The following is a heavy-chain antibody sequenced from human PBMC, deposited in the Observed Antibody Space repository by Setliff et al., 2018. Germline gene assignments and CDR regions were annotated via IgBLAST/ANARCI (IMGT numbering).Heavy chain of an antibody. J-gene: IGHJ4*02. D-gene: IGHD3-3*01. Sequence: RASVKVSCKASGYTLTSYDINWVRQATGQGLEWMGWMNPNSGNTGYAQKFQGRVTMTRNTSISTAYMELSSLRSEDTAVYYCARRATYYNFWSGYYDYWGQGTLVTVSS. CDR2: MNPNSGNT. V-gene: IGHV1-8*02. CDR1: GYTLTSYD. CDR3: ARRATYYNFWSGYYDY.